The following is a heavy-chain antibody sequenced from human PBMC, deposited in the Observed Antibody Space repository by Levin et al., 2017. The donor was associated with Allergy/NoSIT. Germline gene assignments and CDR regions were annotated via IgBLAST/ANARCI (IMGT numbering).Heavy chain of an antibody. J-gene: IGHJ2*01. Sequence: SQTLSLTCTVSGGSITSGAFYWTWIRQHPGKGLEWIGNIFYTGSTYYNPSLKSRVTISVDTSKNQFSLKLSSVTAADTAVYYCARNYYDTNGYPGEYWSFDLWGRGTLVTVSS. CDR3: ARNYYDTNGYPGEYWSFDL. CDR1: GGSITSGAFY. V-gene: IGHV4-31*03. D-gene: IGHD3-22*01. CDR2: IFYTGST.